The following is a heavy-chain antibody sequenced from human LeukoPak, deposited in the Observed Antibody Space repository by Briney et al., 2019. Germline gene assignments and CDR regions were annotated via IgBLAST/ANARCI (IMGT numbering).Heavy chain of an antibody. J-gene: IGHJ4*02. CDR2: IKQDGSEK. V-gene: IGHV3-7*03. D-gene: IGHD3-22*01. CDR3: AKFSLSDSSGYYYDY. Sequence: GGSPRLSCAASGFTFSSYWMSWVRQAPGKGLEWVANIKQDGSEKYYVDSVKGRFTISRDNAKNSLYLQMNSLRAEDTAVYYCAKFSLSDSSGYYYDYWGQGTLVTVSS. CDR1: GFTFSSYW.